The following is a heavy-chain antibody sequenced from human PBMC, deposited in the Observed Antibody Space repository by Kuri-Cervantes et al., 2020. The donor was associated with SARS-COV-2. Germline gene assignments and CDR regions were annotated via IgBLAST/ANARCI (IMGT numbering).Heavy chain of an antibody. J-gene: IGHJ3*02. CDR2: ISYDGSNK. CDR1: GFTFSSYS. D-gene: IGHD1-26*01. V-gene: IGHV3-30*18. Sequence: GESLKISCAASGFTFSSYSMHWVRQAPGKGLEWVAVISYDGSNKYYADSVKGQFTISRDNSKNTLYLQMNSLRAEDTAVYYCAKDHKKWELRHDAFDIWGQGTMVTVSS. CDR3: AKDHKKWELRHDAFDI.